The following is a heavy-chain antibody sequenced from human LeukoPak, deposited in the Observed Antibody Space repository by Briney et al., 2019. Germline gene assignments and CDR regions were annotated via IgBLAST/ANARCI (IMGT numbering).Heavy chain of an antibody. J-gene: IGHJ3*02. D-gene: IGHD3-10*01. CDR2: INQEGSEK. Sequence: GGSLRLSCAASGFTFSSYWMSGVRQAPGKGLEGVANINQEGSEKYYVDSVKGRFTISRDNAKNSLYLQMNSLRAEDTAVYYCARDPRGSEDAFDIWGQGTMVTVSS. CDR1: GFTFSSYW. V-gene: IGHV3-7*01. CDR3: ARDPRGSEDAFDI.